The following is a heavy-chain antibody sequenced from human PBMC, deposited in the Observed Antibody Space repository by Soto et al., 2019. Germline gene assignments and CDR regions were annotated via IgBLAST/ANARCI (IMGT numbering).Heavy chain of an antibody. Sequence: GGSLRLSCAASGFTLSDYYMSWIRQAPGKGLEWVSYISSSGSTIYYADSVKGRFTISRDNAKNSLYLQMNSLRAEDTAVYYCARGPQIYQLLNPGESDYWGQGTLVTVSS. CDR3: ARGPQIYQLLNPGESDY. CDR1: GFTLSDYY. CDR2: ISSSGSTI. V-gene: IGHV3-11*01. D-gene: IGHD2-2*01. J-gene: IGHJ4*02.